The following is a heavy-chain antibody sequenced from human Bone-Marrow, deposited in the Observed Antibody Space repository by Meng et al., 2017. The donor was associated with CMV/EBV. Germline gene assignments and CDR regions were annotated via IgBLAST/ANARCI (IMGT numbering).Heavy chain of an antibody. D-gene: IGHD2-2*01. J-gene: IGHJ6*02. V-gene: IGHV1-18*01. Sequence: ASVKVSCKASGYTFTSYGISWVRQAPGQGLEWMGWISAYNGNTNYAQKLQGRVTMTTDTSTSTAYMELSSLRSEDTAVYYCASGDIVVVPAKGYGMDVWGQGTTVTVSS. CDR3: ASGDIVVVPAKGYGMDV. CDR2: ISAYNGNT. CDR1: GYTFTSYG.